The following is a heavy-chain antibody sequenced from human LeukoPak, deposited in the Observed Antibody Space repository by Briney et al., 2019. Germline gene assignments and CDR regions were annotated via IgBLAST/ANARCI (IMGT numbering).Heavy chain of an antibody. CDR3: ARDRRGPFDY. Sequence: PGGSLRLSCAASGFTFSNYWMTWVRQAPGKGLEWVANIKQDGSEKYYVDSLKGQFTISRDNAKNSLYLQMNSLRADDTGVYYCARDRRGPFDYWGQGTLVTVSS. J-gene: IGHJ4*02. D-gene: IGHD3-10*01. V-gene: IGHV3-7*03. CDR1: GFTFSNYW. CDR2: IKQDGSEK.